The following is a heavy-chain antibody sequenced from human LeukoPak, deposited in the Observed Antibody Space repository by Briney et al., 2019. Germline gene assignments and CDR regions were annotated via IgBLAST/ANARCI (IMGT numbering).Heavy chain of an antibody. D-gene: IGHD3-22*01. CDR3: ARTYDSSGYYPSYYYYYYMDV. Sequence: ASVKVSCKASGYTFTGYYMHWVRQAPGQGLEWMGWINPNSGGTNYAQKFQGRVTITRDTSISTAYMELSRLRSDDTAVYYCARTYDSSGYYPSYYYYYYMDVWGKGTTVTVSS. J-gene: IGHJ6*03. V-gene: IGHV1-2*02. CDR2: INPNSGGT. CDR1: GYTFTGYY.